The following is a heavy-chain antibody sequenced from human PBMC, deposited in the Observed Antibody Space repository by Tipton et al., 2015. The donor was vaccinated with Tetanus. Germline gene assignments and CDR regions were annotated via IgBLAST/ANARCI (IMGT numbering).Heavy chain of an antibody. CDR3: ARDRGEDWTNFYYMDV. CDR1: GFTFSDYY. Sequence: GSLRLSCAASGFTFSDYYMTWIRQAPGKGLEWVANINRDGSGKYYVDSVKGRFTISRDEAKNSLYLQMSSLRVGDTAVYYCARDRGEDWTNFYYMDVWGKGATVTVSS. CDR2: INRDGSGK. J-gene: IGHJ6*03. V-gene: IGHV3-7*01. D-gene: IGHD3/OR15-3a*01.